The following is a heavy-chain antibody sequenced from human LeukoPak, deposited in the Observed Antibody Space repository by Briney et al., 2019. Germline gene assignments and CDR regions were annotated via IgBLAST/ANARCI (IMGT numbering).Heavy chain of an antibody. D-gene: IGHD3-3*01. CDR2: IYYSGST. V-gene: IGHV4-39*01. Sequence: PSETLSLTCTVSGGSISSSSYYWGWIRQPPGKGLEWIGSIYYSGSTYYNPSLKSRVTISVDTSKNQFSLKLSSVTAADTAVYYCARGPRYYDFWSGSRFDPWGQGTLVTVSS. CDR3: ARGPRYYDFWSGSRFDP. CDR1: GGSISSSSYY. J-gene: IGHJ5*02.